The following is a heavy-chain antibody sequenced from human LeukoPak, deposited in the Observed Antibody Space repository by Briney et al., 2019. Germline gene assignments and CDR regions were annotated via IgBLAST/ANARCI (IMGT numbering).Heavy chain of an antibody. J-gene: IGHJ3*02. CDR2: FYYSGST. Sequence: SSETLSLTCAVSGGSISSSSYYWGWIRQPPGKGLEWIGTFYYSGSTYYNPSLKSRVTISVDTSKNQFSLKLSSVTAADTAVYYCARHSNYYDSRGQGAFDIWGQGTMVTVSS. V-gene: IGHV4-39*01. CDR1: GGSISSSSYY. CDR3: ARHSNYYDSRGQGAFDI. D-gene: IGHD3-22*01.